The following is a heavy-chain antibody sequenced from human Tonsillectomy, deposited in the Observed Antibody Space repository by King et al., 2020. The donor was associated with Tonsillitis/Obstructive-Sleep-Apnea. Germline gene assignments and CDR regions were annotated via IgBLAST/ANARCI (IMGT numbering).Heavy chain of an antibody. CDR3: ARVPPNYYGSGSYRFDF. D-gene: IGHD3-10*01. V-gene: IGHV4-59*01. Sequence: MQLQESGPGLVKPSETLSLTCTVSGGSISNSYWSWIRQPPGKGLEWIGYVYYSGSTNYNPSLRSRVTISVDTSKNQFPRRLSSVTAADTAVYYCARVPPNYYGSGSYRFDFWGQGTLVTVSS. CDR1: GGSISNSY. J-gene: IGHJ4*02. CDR2: VYYSGST.